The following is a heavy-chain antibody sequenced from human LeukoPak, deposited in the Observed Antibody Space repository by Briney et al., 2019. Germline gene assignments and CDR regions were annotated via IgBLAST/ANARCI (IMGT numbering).Heavy chain of an antibody. D-gene: IGHD1-26*01. CDR1: GGSISSSSYY. V-gene: IGHV4-39*07. J-gene: IGHJ4*02. CDR2: IYYSGST. CDR3: ARKAVGETSNYLDY. Sequence: SETLSLTCTVSGGSISSSSYYWGWIRQPPGKGLEWIGSIYYSGSTYYNPSLKSRVTISVDTAKNQISLKLTSVTAADTAVYYCARKAVGETSNYLDYWGQGTLVTVSS.